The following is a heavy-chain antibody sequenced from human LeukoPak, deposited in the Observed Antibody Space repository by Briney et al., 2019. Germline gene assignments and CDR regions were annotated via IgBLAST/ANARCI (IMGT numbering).Heavy chain of an antibody. CDR2: INSDGSST. CDR1: GFTFSSYA. V-gene: IGHV3-74*01. J-gene: IGHJ5*02. Sequence: GGSLRLSCAASGFTFSSYAMHWVRQAPGKGLVWVSRINSDGSSTSYADSVKGRFTISRDNAKNTLYLQMNSLRAEDTAVYYCARGCSGGSCYLTWGQGTLVTVSS. CDR3: ARGCSGGSCYLT. D-gene: IGHD2-15*01.